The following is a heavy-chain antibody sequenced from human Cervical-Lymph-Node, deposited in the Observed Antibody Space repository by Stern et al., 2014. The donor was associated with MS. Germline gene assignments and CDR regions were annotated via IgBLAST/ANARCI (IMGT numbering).Heavy chain of an antibody. CDR2: IHESGTT. V-gene: IGHV4-39*01. D-gene: IGHD6-19*01. CDR1: GGSISSSTYY. CDR3: GSGNGWYLH. J-gene: IGHJ4*02. Sequence: VQLVESGPGLVKPSETLSLTCTVSGGSISSSTYYWGWIRQPPGKGLEWIGNIHESGTTYYSPSIKSRVTLSVDPSTNQFSLRLSFVTAADSAVYYCGSGNGWYLHWGQGTLVTVSS.